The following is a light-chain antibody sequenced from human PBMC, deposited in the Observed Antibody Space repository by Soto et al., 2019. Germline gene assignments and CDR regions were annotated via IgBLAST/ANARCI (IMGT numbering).Light chain of an antibody. V-gene: IGLV2-14*01. CDR2: QVT. CDR3: TSYTAFSTDIL. J-gene: IGLJ2*01. Sequence: QSALTQPASVSGSPGQSITLSCSGTSSDLGNYNFVSWYQHHAGTAPKLIIYQVTNRPSGVSDRFSGSKSGDTASLTISGLQAEDEADYYCTSYTAFSTDILFGGGTKLTV. CDR1: SSDLGNYNF.